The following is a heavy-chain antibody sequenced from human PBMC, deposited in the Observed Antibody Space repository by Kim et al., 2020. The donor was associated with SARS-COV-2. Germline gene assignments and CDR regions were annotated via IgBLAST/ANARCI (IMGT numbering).Heavy chain of an antibody. CDR3: ASGYYDSSGYWVWFDP. CDR1: GYTFTSYG. V-gene: IGHV1-18*01. D-gene: IGHD3-22*01. Sequence: ASVKVSCKASGYTFTSYGISWVRQAPGQGLEWMGWISAYNGNTNYAQKLQGRVTMTTDTSTSTAYMELRSLRSDDTAVYYCASGYYDSSGYWVWFDPWGQGTLVTVSS. CDR2: ISAYNGNT. J-gene: IGHJ5*02.